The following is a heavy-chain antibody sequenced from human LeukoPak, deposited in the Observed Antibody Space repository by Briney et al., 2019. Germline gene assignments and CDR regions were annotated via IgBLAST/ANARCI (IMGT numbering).Heavy chain of an antibody. CDR2: VSISSGTI. Sequence: SGGDLVQPGGSLRLSCAASGFTFSGHNMNWVRQAPGKGLEWISFVSISSGTIYYADSVNGRFRISRDNAKSSLDLEMNSLRAEDTAVYYCAKLGQLGDYYYYYGMDVWGQGTTVTVSS. CDR3: AKLGQLGDYYYYYGMDV. D-gene: IGHD6-13*01. J-gene: IGHJ6*02. V-gene: IGHV3-48*04. CDR1: GFTFSGHN.